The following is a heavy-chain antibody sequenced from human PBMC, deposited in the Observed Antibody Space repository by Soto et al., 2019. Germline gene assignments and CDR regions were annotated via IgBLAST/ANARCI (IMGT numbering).Heavy chain of an antibody. CDR3: ARESGARYCSSTSCTNQYYFDY. V-gene: IGHV3-33*01. D-gene: IGHD2-2*01. CDR1: GFTFSSYG. Sequence: GGSLRLSCAASGFTFSSYGMHWVRQAPGKGLEWVAVIWYDGSNKYYADSVKGRFTISRDNSKNTLYLQMNSLRAEDTAVYYCARESGARYCSSTSCTNQYYFDYWGQGTLVTVSS. CDR2: IWYDGSNK. J-gene: IGHJ4*02.